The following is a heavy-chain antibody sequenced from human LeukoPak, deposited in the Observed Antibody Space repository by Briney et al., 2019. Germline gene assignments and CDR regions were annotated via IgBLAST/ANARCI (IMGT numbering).Heavy chain of an antibody. V-gene: IGHV4-34*01. CDR2: INHSGST. J-gene: IGHJ5*02. CDR3: ARSPGKFDP. CDR1: GGSFSGYY. Sequence: SETLSLTCAVYGGSFSGYYWSWTRQPPGKGLEWIGEINHSGSTNYNPSLKSRVTISVDTSKNQFSLKLSSVTAADTAVYYCARSPGKFDPWGQGTLVTVSS.